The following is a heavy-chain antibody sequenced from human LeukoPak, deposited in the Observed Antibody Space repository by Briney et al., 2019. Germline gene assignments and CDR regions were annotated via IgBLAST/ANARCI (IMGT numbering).Heavy chain of an antibody. CDR3: ARDSGSQKVDY. V-gene: IGHV4-61*02. J-gene: IGHJ4*02. D-gene: IGHD1-26*01. Sequence: TPSETLSLTCTVSGGSISSGDYYWSWIRQPAGKGLEWIGRISSSGSTNYNPSLKSRVTISVDTSKNQFSLKLSSVTAADTAVYYCARDSGSQKVDYWGQGTLVTVSS. CDR2: ISSSGST. CDR1: GGSISSGDYY.